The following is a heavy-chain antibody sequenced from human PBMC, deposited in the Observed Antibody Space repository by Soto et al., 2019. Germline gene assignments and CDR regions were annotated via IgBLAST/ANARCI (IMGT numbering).Heavy chain of an antibody. CDR3: ARGPWLSRNDY. CDR2: INHSGST. J-gene: IGHJ4*02. D-gene: IGHD3-22*01. CDR1: GGSFSGYY. Sequence: SETLSLTCAVYGGSFSGYYWSWIRQPPGKGLEWIGEINHSGSTNYNPSLKSRVTISVDTSKNQFSLKLSSVTAADTAVYYCARGPWLSRNDYWGQGTLVTVSS. V-gene: IGHV4-34*01.